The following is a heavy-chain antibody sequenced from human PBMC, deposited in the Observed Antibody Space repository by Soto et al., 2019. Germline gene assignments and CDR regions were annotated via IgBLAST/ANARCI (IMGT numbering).Heavy chain of an antibody. J-gene: IGHJ3*02. CDR3: AKDKTGSFGGVTVFDI. Sequence: GSLRLSCAASAFTFSSYAMRWGRQAPGKGLEWVSTISSSGGSIYYADSVKGRFTISRDNSKNTLYLQINSLRAEDTAVYYCAKDKTGSFGGVTVFDIWGQGTMVTVSS. D-gene: IGHD3-16*02. CDR2: ISSSGGSI. CDR1: AFTFSSYA. V-gene: IGHV3-23*01.